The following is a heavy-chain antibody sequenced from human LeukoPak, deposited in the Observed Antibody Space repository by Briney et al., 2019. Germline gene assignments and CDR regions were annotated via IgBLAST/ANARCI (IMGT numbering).Heavy chain of an antibody. CDR3: ARAVLGYSWVYDY. Sequence: PGGSLRLSCAASGFTFSSYEVNWVRQAPGKGLEWVSYISSSGSTMYYADSVKGRFTISRDNAKKSLYLQMNSLRDEDTAVYYCARAVLGYSWVYDYWGQGTLVTVSS. CDR1: GFTFSSYE. V-gene: IGHV3-48*03. CDR2: ISSSGSTM. D-gene: IGHD5-18*01. J-gene: IGHJ4*02.